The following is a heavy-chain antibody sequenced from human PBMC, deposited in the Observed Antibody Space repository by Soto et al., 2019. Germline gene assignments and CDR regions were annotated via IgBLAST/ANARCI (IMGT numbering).Heavy chain of an antibody. CDR1: GGNFCGYA. Sequence: SXRLSCSSSGGNFCGYAIHWFRQIPGKGLGLVSGISWDCGRIGYADSVNGRLTISRDNAKKSLFLQMNSMRTEDTAMYYCEKVVVKANQPRYYFYGIDLWGQGTTVTVSS. J-gene: IGHJ6*02. CDR3: EKVVVKANQPRYYFYGIDL. CDR2: ISWDCGRI. V-gene: IGHV3-9*01. D-gene: IGHD2-15*01.